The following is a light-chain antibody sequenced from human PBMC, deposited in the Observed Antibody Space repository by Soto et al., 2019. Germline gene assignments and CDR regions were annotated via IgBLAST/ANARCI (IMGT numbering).Light chain of an antibody. V-gene: IGKV1-5*01. J-gene: IGKJ2*01. Sequence: DIQMTQSPSTLSASVGARVTITCRASQSFSSWLAWYQQKPGKAPKLLISDATNLESGVPSRFSGSGSVTEFTLTISGLQPDDFATCYCQQYNNYPYTFGQGTKLESK. CDR2: DAT. CDR3: QQYNNYPYT. CDR1: QSFSSW.